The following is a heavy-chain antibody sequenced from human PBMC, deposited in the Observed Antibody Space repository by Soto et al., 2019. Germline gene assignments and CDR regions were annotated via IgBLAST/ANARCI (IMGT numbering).Heavy chain of an antibody. V-gene: IGHV4-39*01. CDR1: GGSISSSSYY. Sequence: QLQLQESGPGLVKPSETLSLTCTVSGGSISSSSYYWGWIRQPPGKGLEWIGSIYYSGSTYYNPSLKSRVTISVDTSKNQFSLKLSSVTAADTAVYYCARRTIGYCTNSVCYEGTDAFDIWGQGTMVTVSS. D-gene: IGHD2-8*01. CDR2: IYYSGST. CDR3: ARRTIGYCTNSVCYEGTDAFDI. J-gene: IGHJ3*02.